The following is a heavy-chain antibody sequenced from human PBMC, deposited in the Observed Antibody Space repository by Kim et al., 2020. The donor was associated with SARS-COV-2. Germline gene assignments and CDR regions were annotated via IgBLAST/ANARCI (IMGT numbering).Heavy chain of an antibody. CDR3: ANRPSWEPDI. D-gene: IGHD1-26*01. V-gene: IGHV3-23*01. CDR2: ST. Sequence: STYNAGSGKGRFTISRDNSKNTLYLQMNSLRAEDTAVYYCANRPSWEPDIWGQGTMVTVSS. J-gene: IGHJ3*02.